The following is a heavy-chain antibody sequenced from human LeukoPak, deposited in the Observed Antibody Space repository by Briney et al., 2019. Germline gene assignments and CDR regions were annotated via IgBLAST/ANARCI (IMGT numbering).Heavy chain of an antibody. Sequence: PSETLSLTCTVSGGSISSSNWWSWVRQPPGKGLEWIGEIYHSGSTNYNPSLKSRVTISVDTSKNQFSLKLSSVTAADTAVYYCARLLMAWSGQDSDYWGQGTLVTVSS. CDR3: ARLLMAWSGQDSDY. CDR2: IYHSGST. CDR1: GGSISSSNW. D-gene: IGHD3-3*01. J-gene: IGHJ4*02. V-gene: IGHV4-4*02.